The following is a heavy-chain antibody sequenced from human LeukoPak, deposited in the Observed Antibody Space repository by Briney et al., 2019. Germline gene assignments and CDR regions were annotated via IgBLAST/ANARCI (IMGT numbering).Heavy chain of an antibody. D-gene: IGHD1-26*01. CDR1: GGSISSYY. Sequence: SSETLSLTCTVSGGSISSYYRSWIRQPPGKGLEWIGYIYYSGSTNYNPSLKSRVTISVDTSKNQFSLKLSSVTAADTAVYYCARHIVGATTLAFNYWGQGTLVTVSS. J-gene: IGHJ4*02. V-gene: IGHV4-59*08. CDR3: ARHIVGATTLAFNY. CDR2: IYYSGST.